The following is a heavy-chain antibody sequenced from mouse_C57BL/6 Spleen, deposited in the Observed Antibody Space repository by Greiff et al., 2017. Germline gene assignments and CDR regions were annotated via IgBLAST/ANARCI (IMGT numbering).Heavy chain of an antibody. D-gene: IGHD2-5*01. V-gene: IGHV1-82*01. CDR1: GYAFSSSW. Sequence: VQLQQSGPELVKPGASVKISCKASGYAFSSSWMNWVKQRPGTGLEWIGRIYPGDGDTNYNGKFKGKATLTADKSSSTAYMQLSSLTSEDSAVYFCARNGYYSNNDFDYWGQGTTLTVSS. J-gene: IGHJ2*01. CDR3: ARNGYYSNNDFDY. CDR2: IYPGDGDT.